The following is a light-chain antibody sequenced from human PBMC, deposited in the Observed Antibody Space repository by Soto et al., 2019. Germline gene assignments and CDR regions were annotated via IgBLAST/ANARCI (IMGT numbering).Light chain of an antibody. CDR3: QQYRGRPYT. Sequence: DIQMTQSPSTLSAYVGERVTITCRASQSISPWLAWYQKKPGKAPNLLIYRASNLHTGVPSRFSGSGSGTEFTLPINSLQPDDFATYYCQQYRGRPYTFGQGTKLEIE. CDR1: QSISPW. CDR2: RAS. J-gene: IGKJ2*01. V-gene: IGKV1-5*03.